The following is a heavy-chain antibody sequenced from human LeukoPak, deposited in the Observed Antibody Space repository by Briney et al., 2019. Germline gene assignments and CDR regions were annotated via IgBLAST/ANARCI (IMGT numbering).Heavy chain of an antibody. CDR1: GYTFTGYY. CDR3: ARVGYGGYGVLDY. D-gene: IGHD5-12*01. CDR2: INPNSGGT. J-gene: IGHJ4*02. V-gene: IGHV1-2*02. Sequence: ASVKVSCKASGYTFTGYYMHWVRQAPGQGLEWMGWINPNSGGTNYAQKFQGRVTMTRDTSISTAYMELSRLRSDDTAVYYCARVGYGGYGVLDYWGQGTLVTISS.